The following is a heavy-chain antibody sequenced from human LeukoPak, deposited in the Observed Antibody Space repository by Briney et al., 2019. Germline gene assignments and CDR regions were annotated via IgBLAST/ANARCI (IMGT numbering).Heavy chain of an antibody. CDR1: GFTFSSYG. D-gene: IGHD5-18*01. CDR2: IRYDGSNK. CDR3: AKDERYSYGLGGY. J-gene: IGHJ4*02. Sequence: GGSLRLSCAASGFTFSSYGMHWVRQAPGKGLEWVAFIRYDGSNKYYADSVKGRFTISRDNSKNTLYLQMNSLRAEDTAAYYCAKDERYSYGLGGYWGQGTLVTVSS. V-gene: IGHV3-30*02.